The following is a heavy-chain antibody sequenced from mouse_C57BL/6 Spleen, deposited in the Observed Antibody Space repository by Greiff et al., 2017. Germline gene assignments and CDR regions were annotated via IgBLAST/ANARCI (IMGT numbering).Heavy chain of an antibody. D-gene: IGHD2-5*01. J-gene: IGHJ3*01. Sequence: EVQLQQSGPGLVKPSQSLSLTCSVTGYSITSGYYWNWIRQFPGNKLEWMGYISYDGSNNYNPSLKNRISITRDTSKNQFFLKLNSVTTEDTATYYCARSPYYSNSWFAYWGQGTLVTVSA. CDR2: ISYDGSN. CDR3: ARSPYYSNSWFAY. CDR1: GYSITSGYY. V-gene: IGHV3-6*01.